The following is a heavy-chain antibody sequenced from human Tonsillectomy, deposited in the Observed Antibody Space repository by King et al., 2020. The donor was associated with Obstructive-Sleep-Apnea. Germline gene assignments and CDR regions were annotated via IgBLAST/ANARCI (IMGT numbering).Heavy chain of an antibody. D-gene: IGHD2-21*02. CDR2: ISNNGSSI. V-gene: IGHV3-11*01. CDR3: ARDCQEYCAGDGGY. J-gene: IGHJ4*02. Sequence: VQLVESGGGLVKPGGSLRLSCAASGFTFSDYYMTWIRQAPGKGLEWISYISNNGSSIYYSDSVKGRFTISRDNAKNSLFLQMNSLRAEDTAVYYCARDCQEYCAGDGGYGGQGTLVTVSS. CDR1: GFTFSDYY.